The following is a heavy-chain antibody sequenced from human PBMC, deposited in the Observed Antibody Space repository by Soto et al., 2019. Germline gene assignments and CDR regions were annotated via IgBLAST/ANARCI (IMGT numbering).Heavy chain of an antibody. D-gene: IGHD4-17*01. Sequence: QVQLQESGPGLVKPSQTLSLTCTVSGGSISSGGYYWSWIRQHPGKGLEWIGYIYYSGSTYYNPSLRSRVTISVDTSKNQFSLKLSSVTAADTAVYYCARANYGATAEYFQHWGQGTLVTVSS. V-gene: IGHV4-31*03. CDR2: IYYSGST. CDR3: ARANYGATAEYFQH. CDR1: GGSISSGGYY. J-gene: IGHJ1*01.